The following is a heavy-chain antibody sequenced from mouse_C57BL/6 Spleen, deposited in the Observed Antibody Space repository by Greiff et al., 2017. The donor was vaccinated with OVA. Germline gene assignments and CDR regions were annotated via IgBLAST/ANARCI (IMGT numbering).Heavy chain of an antibody. J-gene: IGHJ1*03. CDR3: ARVGNYSRWYFDV. CDR1: GFTFSDYG. V-gene: IGHV5-15*01. Sequence: EVMLVESGGGLVQPGGSLKLSCAASGFTFSDYGMAWVRQAPRKGPEWVAFISNLAYSIYYADTVTGRFTISRENAKNTLYLEMSSLRSEDTAMYYCARVGNYSRWYFDVWGTGTTVTVSS. CDR2: ISNLAYSI. D-gene: IGHD2-1*01.